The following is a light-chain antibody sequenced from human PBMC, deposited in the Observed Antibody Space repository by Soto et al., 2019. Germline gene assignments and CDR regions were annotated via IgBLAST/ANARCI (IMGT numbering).Light chain of an antibody. CDR3: HQYNKWPWT. V-gene: IGKV3-15*01. J-gene: IGKJ1*01. CDR1: QTVSSS. Sequence: ETLMTQSPATLSVSPGARATLYCRASQTVSSSLAWYQQKPGQAPRLLIFGASPRATGVPARFSGSGSGTLFTLTISSLQSEDFGVYYCHQYNKWPWTFGQGTKVDIK. CDR2: GAS.